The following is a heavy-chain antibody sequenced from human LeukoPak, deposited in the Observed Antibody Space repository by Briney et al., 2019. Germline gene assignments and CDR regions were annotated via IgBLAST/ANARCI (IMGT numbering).Heavy chain of an antibody. D-gene: IGHD6-19*01. J-gene: IGHJ4*02. Sequence: PSETLSLTCAVSGGSISSGGYSWSWIRQPPGKGLEWIGYIYHSGSTYYNPSLKSRVTIPVDRSKNQFSLKLSSVTAADTAVYYCARVAAVATFDYWGQGTLVTVSS. CDR2: IYHSGST. CDR3: ARVAAVATFDY. V-gene: IGHV4-30-2*01. CDR1: GGSISSGGYS.